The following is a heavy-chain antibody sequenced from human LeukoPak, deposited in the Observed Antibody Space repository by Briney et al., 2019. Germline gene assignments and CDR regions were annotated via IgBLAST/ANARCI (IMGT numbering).Heavy chain of an antibody. CDR1: GFTFSSYE. CDR3: ARDDETAVIS. Sequence: PGGSLRLSCAASGFTFSSYEMNWVRQAPGKGLEWVGRIYTSGSTNYNPSLKSRVTMSVDTSKNQFSLKLSSVTAADTAVYYCARDDETAVISWGQGTLVTVSS. V-gene: IGHV4-4*07. D-gene: IGHD4-23*01. CDR2: IYTSGST. J-gene: IGHJ4*02.